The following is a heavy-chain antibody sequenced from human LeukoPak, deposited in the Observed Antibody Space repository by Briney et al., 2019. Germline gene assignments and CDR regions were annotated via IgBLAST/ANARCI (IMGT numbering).Heavy chain of an antibody. CDR3: ARFFYYDASLPPY. J-gene: IGHJ4*02. CDR1: GGYISTSNYY. V-gene: IGHV4-39*01. D-gene: IGHD3-16*01. CDR2: IYYSGRT. Sequence: SESLSLTCSVSGGYISTSNYYWGWIRQPPGKGLEWIGTIYYSGRTYYNPSLQSRVTISLDTSQNQLSLQVRSVTVVDTAVYYCARFFYYDASLPPYWGQGTLVTVSS.